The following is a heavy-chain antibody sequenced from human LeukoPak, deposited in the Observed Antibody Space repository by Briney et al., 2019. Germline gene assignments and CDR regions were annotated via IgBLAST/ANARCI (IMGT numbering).Heavy chain of an antibody. CDR2: IYPGDSDT. Sequence: GESGQISGMWSGYSWTSYWIGGVGQMPGKGLEGMGIIYPGDSDTRNGPSFQAQVTMSAKKLTSPASLHWRSLKPSATAMYSCARRNPYTTSAGHAFDIWGQGTMVTVSS. J-gene: IGHJ3*02. D-gene: IGHD6-13*01. V-gene: IGHV5-51*01. CDR1: GYSWTSYW. CDR3: ARRNPYTTSAGHAFDI.